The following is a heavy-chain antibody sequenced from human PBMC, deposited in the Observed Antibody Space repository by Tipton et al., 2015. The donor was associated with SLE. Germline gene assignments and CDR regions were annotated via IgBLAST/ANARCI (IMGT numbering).Heavy chain of an antibody. V-gene: IGHV4-31*03. D-gene: IGHD6-19*01. CDR1: GGSISSGGYY. CDR3: ARRNSSGWYRRAFDI. CDR2: IYYSGST. J-gene: IGHJ3*02. Sequence: TLSLTCTVSGGSISSGGYYWSWIRQHPGKGLEWIGYIYYSGSTYYNPSLKSRVTISVDTSKNQFSLKLGSVTAADTAVYYCARRNSSGWYRRAFDIWGQGTMVTVSS.